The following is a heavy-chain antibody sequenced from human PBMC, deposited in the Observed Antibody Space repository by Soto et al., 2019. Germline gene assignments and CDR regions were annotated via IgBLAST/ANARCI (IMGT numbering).Heavy chain of an antibody. CDR1: AVSISNDGYF. J-gene: IGHJ4*01. CDR3: ASRVPRSSYWGVFDY. Sequence: QVQLQESGPGLVEPSQTLSLNCTVSAVSISNDGYFWTWIRQRPGKGPEWIGYISNSGSSFSNPALRRRRVTLIRTTKNQFSLKLTSMTAADTAIYYCASRVPRSSYWGVFDYWGHGTLVTVSS. V-gene: IGHV4-31*03. D-gene: IGHD7-27*01. CDR2: ISNSGSS.